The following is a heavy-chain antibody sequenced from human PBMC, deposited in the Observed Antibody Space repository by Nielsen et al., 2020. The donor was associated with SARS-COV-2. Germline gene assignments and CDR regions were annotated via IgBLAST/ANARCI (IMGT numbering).Heavy chain of an antibody. CDR1: GGSISSSSYY. Sequence: SETLSLTCTVSGGSISSSSYYWGWIRQPPGKGLEWIGSIYYSGSTYYNPSLKSRVTISVDTSKNQFSLKLSSVTAADTAVYYCARIIAARMPATLNFDYWGQGTLATVSS. D-gene: IGHD6-6*01. CDR3: ARIIAARMPATLNFDY. V-gene: IGHV4-39*01. J-gene: IGHJ4*02. CDR2: IYYSGST.